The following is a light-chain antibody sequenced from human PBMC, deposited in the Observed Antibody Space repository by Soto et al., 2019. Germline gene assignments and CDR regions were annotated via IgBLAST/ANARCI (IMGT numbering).Light chain of an antibody. CDR2: GAS. Sequence: EIALTQSPGTLSLSPGERATLSCSASQSVSSSNLAWYRQKPGQAPRLLIYGASSRATGIPDRFSGSGSGTDFTLTISRLEPEDFAVYYCQQYGSSPQTFGQGTKVDIK. CDR3: QQYGSSPQT. CDR1: QSVSSSN. J-gene: IGKJ1*01. V-gene: IGKV3-20*01.